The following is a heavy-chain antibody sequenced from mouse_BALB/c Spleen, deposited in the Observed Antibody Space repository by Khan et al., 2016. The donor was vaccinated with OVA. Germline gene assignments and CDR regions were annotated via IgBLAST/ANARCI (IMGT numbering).Heavy chain of an antibody. V-gene: IGHV3-2*02. CDR3: ARSGTIDTVVGTDLYF. D-gene: IGHD1-1*01. J-gene: IGHJ2*01. Sequence: EVQLQESGPGLVKPSQSLSLTCTVTVYSITSDYAWNWIRQFPGNKLEWMGYIKYSGSTSYNPSLKSRISISRDTSTNQFFLQLNSVTTEDTATYYCARSGTIDTVVGTDLYFWGQRTTLTVSS. CDR2: IKYSGST. CDR1: VYSITSDYA.